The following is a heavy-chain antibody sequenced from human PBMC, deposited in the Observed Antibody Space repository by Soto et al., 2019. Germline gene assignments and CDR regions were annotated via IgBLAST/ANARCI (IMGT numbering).Heavy chain of an antibody. CDR2: ISSSSSYI. V-gene: IGHV3-21*01. J-gene: IGHJ4*02. CDR1: GFTFSSYS. CDR3: ASHPRDSSGYWYYFDY. D-gene: IGHD3-22*01. Sequence: GGCLRLSCGASGFTFSSYSMNWVRQAPGKGLEWVSSISSSSSYIYYADSVKGRFTISRDNAKNSLYLQMNSLRAEDAAVYYCASHPRDSSGYWYYFDYWGQGTLVTVSS.